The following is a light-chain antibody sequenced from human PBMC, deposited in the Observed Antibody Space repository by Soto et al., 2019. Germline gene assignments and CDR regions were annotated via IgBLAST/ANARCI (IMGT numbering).Light chain of an antibody. J-gene: IGKJ4*01. CDR2: DTS. V-gene: IGKV1-27*01. CDR1: QDISKF. CDR3: QKYNAAPLI. Sequence: DIQMTHSPSSLSASVGDRVTITCRASQDISKFLAWYQQIPGKVPKLLIYDTSRLQSGVPSRFSSSGSGTDFTLTLSSLQPEDVATYYCQKYNAAPLIFGGGTKVEIK.